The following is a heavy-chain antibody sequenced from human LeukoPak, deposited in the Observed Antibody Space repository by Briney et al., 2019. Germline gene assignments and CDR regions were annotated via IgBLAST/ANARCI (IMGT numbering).Heavy chain of an antibody. D-gene: IGHD1-26*01. J-gene: IGHJ3*02. Sequence: PGGSLRLSCAASKFAFSSYAMSWVRQAPEKGLEWVSAISGGGGNTYYADSVKGRFTISRDNSKNTLYLQMNSLRAEETAVYYCGKNRYSGSLSPFDIWGQGTMVTVSS. CDR1: KFAFSSYA. V-gene: IGHV3-23*01. CDR3: GKNRYSGSLSPFDI. CDR2: ISGGGGNT.